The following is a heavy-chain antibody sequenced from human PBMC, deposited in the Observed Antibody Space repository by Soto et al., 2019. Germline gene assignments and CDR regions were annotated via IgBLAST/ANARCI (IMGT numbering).Heavy chain of an antibody. CDR3: ARASVVAAPPTEHRFDP. D-gene: IGHD2-15*01. CDR2: ISYDGSNK. V-gene: IGHV3-30*03. J-gene: IGHJ5*02. CDR1: GFTFSSYG. Sequence: GGSLRLSCAASGFTFSSYGMHWVRQAPGKGLEWVAVISYDGSNKYYADSVKGRLTISRDNSKNTLYLQMNSLRADDTAVYYFARASVVAAPPTEHRFDPWGQGTLVTVSS.